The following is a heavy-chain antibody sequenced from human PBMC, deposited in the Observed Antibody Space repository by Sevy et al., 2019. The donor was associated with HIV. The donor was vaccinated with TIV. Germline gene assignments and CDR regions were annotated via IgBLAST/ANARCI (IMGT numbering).Heavy chain of an antibody. CDR1: GLSVSDNY. Sequence: GGSLRLSCAGSGLSVSDNYMNWVRQAPGKGLELVSVFYSDGRTYYADSVKGRFTISRDNSKNTLYLHMSNLRPEDTAVYYCARDRYYDASGYYCYYYGMDVWGQGTTVTVSS. J-gene: IGHJ6*02. V-gene: IGHV3-66*01. CDR3: ARDRYYDASGYYCYYYGMDV. D-gene: IGHD3-22*01. CDR2: FYSDGRT.